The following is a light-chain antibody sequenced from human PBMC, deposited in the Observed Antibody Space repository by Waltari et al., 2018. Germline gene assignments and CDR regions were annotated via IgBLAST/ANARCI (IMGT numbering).Light chain of an antibody. CDR3: SSYTSSSTTVV. V-gene: IGLV2-14*01. CDR2: EVS. CDR1: SSDVGGYHY. J-gene: IGLJ2*01. Sequence: QSALTQPASVSGSPGPSITISCTGTSSDVGGYHYVSWYQQHPGKAPKLMIYEVSNRPSGVSNRFSGSKSGNTASLTISGLQAEDEADYYCSSYTSSSTTVVFGGGTKLTVL.